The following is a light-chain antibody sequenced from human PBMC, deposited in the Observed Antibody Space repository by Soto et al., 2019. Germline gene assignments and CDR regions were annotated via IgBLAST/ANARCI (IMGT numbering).Light chain of an antibody. V-gene: IGKV3-20*01. CDR3: QRYGTSTT. J-gene: IGKJ1*01. CDR1: QSVPNSY. CDR2: GAS. Sequence: EIVMTQSPATLSVSPGERATLSFRASQSVPNSYLAWYQQKPGQAPRLLIYGASSRATGIPVRFSGSGSGTDFTLTISRLEPEDFAVYYCQRYGTSTTFGQGTKVDI.